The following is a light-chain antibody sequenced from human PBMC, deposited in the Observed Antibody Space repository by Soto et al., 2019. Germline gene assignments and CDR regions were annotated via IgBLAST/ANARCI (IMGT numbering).Light chain of an antibody. Sequence: DIQMTQSPSSLSAFVGDRVTITCQASQDINTYLNWFQQKPGKAPKLLIYDASNLETGVPSRFSGSGSGTDFTFTISSLPPEDIATYYCQHYDDLLTFGGGTKVEIK. CDR3: QHYDDLLT. CDR1: QDINTY. V-gene: IGKV1-33*01. CDR2: DAS. J-gene: IGKJ4*01.